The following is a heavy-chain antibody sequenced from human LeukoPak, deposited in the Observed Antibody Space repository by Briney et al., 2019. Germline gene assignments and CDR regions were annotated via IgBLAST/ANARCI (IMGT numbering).Heavy chain of an antibody. CDR3: ARGRDGYSYGSWWFDP. D-gene: IGHD5-18*01. CDR2: IYYSGST. Sequence: SETLSLTCTVSGGSISSSSYYWGWIRQPLGKGLEWIGSIYYSGSTYYNPSLKSRVTISVDTSKNQFSLKLSFVTAADTAVYYCARGRDGYSYGSWWFDPWGQGTLVTVSS. V-gene: IGHV4-39*01. J-gene: IGHJ5*02. CDR1: GGSISSSSYY.